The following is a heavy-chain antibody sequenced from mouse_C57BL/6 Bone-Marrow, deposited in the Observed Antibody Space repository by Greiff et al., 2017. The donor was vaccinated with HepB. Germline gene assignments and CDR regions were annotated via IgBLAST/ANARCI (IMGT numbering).Heavy chain of an antibody. V-gene: IGHV1-74*01. CDR2: IHPSDSAT. CDR1: GYTFTSYW. CDR3: AIWGYYGSSYGY. J-gene: IGHJ2*01. D-gene: IGHD1-1*01. Sequence: VQLQQPGAELVKPGASVKVSCKASGYTFTSYWMHWVKQRPGQGLEWIGRIHPSDSATDYNQKFKGKATLTVDKSSSTAYMQLSSLTSEDSAVYYCAIWGYYGSSYGYWGQGTTLTVSS.